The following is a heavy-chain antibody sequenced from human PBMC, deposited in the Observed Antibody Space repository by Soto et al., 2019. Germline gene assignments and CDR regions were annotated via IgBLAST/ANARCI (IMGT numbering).Heavy chain of an antibody. CDR2: MNPNSGNT. D-gene: IGHD3-3*01. CDR3: ARGGSYYDFWSGYYTYNWFDP. CDR1: GYTFTSYD. Sequence: ASVKVSCKSSGYTFTSYDINWVRQATGQGLDWMGWMNPNSGNTGYAQKFQGRVTMTRNTSISTAYMELSSLRSEDTAVYYCARGGSYYDFWSGYYTYNWFDPWGQGTLVTVSS. J-gene: IGHJ5*02. V-gene: IGHV1-8*01.